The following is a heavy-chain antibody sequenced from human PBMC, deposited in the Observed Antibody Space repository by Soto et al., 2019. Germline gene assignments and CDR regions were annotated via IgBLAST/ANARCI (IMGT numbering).Heavy chain of an antibody. CDR1: GFTFSSYA. J-gene: IGHJ4*02. Sequence: GGSLRLSCAASGFTFSSYAMTWVRQAPGKGLEWVSTISGSGGFTYYADSVKGRFAISRDNSKDTLYLQVSSLRAEDTALYYCARAPGYCSGGSCYLYYDYWGQGTLVTVSS. CDR3: ARAPGYCSGGSCYLYYDY. CDR2: ISGSGGFT. V-gene: IGHV3-23*01. D-gene: IGHD2-15*01.